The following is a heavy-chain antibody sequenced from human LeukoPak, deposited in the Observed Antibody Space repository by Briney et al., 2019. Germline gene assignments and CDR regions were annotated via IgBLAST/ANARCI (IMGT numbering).Heavy chain of an antibody. Sequence: ASVKVSCKASGYTFTSYYMHWVRQAPGQGLEWMGIINPSGGSTSYAQKFQGRVTMTRDTSTSTAYMELSSLRSEDTAVYYCARAEPYYDFWSGYYGSGYYYGMDVWGQGTTVTVSS. CDR3: ARAEPYYDFWSGYYGSGYYYGMDV. CDR2: INPSGGST. D-gene: IGHD3-3*01. J-gene: IGHJ6*02. CDR1: GYTFTSYY. V-gene: IGHV1-46*01.